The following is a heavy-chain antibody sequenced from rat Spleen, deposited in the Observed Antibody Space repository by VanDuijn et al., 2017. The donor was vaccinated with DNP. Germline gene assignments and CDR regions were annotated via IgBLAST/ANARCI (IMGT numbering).Heavy chain of an antibody. Sequence: EVQLVESGGGLVQPGRYMKLSCAASGFIFSNYWMTWIRQAPGKGLEWVASITNTCANTYYSDSVKGRFRISRDNAKSTLYLQVNSLRSEDTATYYRARRKIPTYYWYFDFWGPGTMVTVSS. CDR3: ARRKIPTYYWYFDF. J-gene: IGHJ1*01. V-gene: IGHV5-31*01. CDR2: ITNTCANT. CDR1: GFIFSNYW. D-gene: IGHD2-1*01.